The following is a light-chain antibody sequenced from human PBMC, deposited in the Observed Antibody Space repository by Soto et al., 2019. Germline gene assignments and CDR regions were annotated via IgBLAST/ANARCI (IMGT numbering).Light chain of an antibody. Sequence: EIVMTQSPATLSVSPGDRATLSCRASQSVNSNLAWYQQKPGQAPRLVIYGASARATGIPARFSGSGSGTEFTLTISSLQSEDFAVYYCQQYKNFWTFGQGTKVENK. CDR3: QQYKNFWT. V-gene: IGKV3-15*01. CDR2: GAS. CDR1: QSVNSN. J-gene: IGKJ1*01.